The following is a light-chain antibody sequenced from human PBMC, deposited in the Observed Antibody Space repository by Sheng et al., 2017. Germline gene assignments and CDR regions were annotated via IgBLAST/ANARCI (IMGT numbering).Light chain of an antibody. CDR1: QSVSSGY. Sequence: EIVLTQSPGSLSLSPGERATLSCRASQSVSSGYLAWYQQIPGQAPRLLMYDASNRATGIPARFSGSGSGADFTLTISSLEPEDFAVYYCQQRSNWPLTFGGGTKVEIK. CDR3: QQRSNWPLT. CDR2: DAS. J-gene: IGKJ4*01. V-gene: IGKV3-11*01.